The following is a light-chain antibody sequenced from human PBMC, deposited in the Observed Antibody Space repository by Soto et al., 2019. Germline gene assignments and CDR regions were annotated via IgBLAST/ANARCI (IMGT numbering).Light chain of an antibody. CDR3: QHYNNWPPWT. CDR2: GAS. J-gene: IGKJ1*01. V-gene: IGKV3-15*01. CDR1: QSVSSN. Sequence: EIVMTQSPATLSVSPGERVTLSCRASQSVSSNLAWYQQKPDQAPRLLIYGASTRASGIPGRFSGSGSGTEFTLTISSLQSEDFAIYYCQHYNNWPPWTFGQGTKVEIK.